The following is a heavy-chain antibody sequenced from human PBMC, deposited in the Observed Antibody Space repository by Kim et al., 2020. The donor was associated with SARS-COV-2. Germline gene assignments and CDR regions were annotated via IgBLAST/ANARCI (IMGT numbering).Heavy chain of an antibody. CDR3: ARGNSPSEDCYYYGMDV. D-gene: IGHD1-1*01. J-gene: IGHJ6*02. V-gene: IGHV1-69*13. CDR1: GGTFSSYA. CDR2: IIPIFGTA. Sequence: SVKVSCKASGGTFSSYAISWVRQAPGQGLEWMGGIIPIFGTANYAQKFQGRVTITADESTSTAYMELSSLRSEDTAVYYCARGNSPSEDCYYYGMDVWGQGTTVTVSS.